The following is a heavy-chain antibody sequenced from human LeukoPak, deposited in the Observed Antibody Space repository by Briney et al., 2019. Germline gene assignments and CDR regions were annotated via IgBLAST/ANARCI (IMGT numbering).Heavy chain of an antibody. D-gene: IGHD6-6*01. J-gene: IGHJ6*02. CDR1: GGSISSSSYY. V-gene: IGHV4-39*01. Sequence: SETLSLTCTVSGGSISSSSYYWGWLRQPPGKGLEWIGIIYYSGSTYYNPSLKSRVTVSVDTSKNQFSLTLSSVTAADTGVYYCARHWREYSSSSWTYYYYGMDVWGQGTTVTVSS. CDR2: IYYSGST. CDR3: ARHWREYSSSSWTYYYYGMDV.